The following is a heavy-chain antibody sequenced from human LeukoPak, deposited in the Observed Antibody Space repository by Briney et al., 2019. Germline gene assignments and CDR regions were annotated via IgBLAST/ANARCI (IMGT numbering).Heavy chain of an antibody. J-gene: IGHJ6*03. V-gene: IGHV3-11*04. CDR2: IKGTGLTT. CDR3: ARAGELRYMDV. Sequence: GGSLRLSCAASGFTFSHAWMSWVRQAPGKGLEWVSTIKGTGLTTYYADSVRGRFTISRDNAKNSLFLQMSSLRADDTAIYYCARAGELRYMDVWGKGTAVTVSS. CDR1: GFTFSHAW. D-gene: IGHD3-16*01.